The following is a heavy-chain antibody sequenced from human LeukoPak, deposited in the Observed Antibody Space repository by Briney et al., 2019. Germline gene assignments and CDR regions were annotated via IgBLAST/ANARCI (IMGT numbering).Heavy chain of an antibody. CDR2: IIPILGIA. Sequence: SVKVSCKASGYTFTSYGISWVRQAPGQGLEWMGRIIPILGIANYAQKFQGRVTITADKSTSTAYMELSSLRSEDTAVYYCASPNTYYYDSSGYYGFDYWGQGTLVTVSS. J-gene: IGHJ4*02. CDR3: ASPNTYYYDSSGYYGFDY. D-gene: IGHD3-22*01. V-gene: IGHV1-69*04. CDR1: GYTFTSYG.